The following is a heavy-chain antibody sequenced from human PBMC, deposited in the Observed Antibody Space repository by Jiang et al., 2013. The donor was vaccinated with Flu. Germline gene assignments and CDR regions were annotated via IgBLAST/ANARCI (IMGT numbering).Heavy chain of an antibody. D-gene: IGHD6-13*01. J-gene: IGHJ4*02. Sequence: GAEVKKPGSSVKVSCKASGGTFSSYAISWVRQAPGQGLEWMGRIIPILGIANYAQKFQGRVTITADKSTSTAYMELSSLRSEDTAVYYCARVGSSSWYSHPYYFDYWGQGTLVTVSS. CDR1: GGTFSSYA. V-gene: IGHV1-69*04. CDR3: ARVGSSSWYSHPYYFDY. CDR2: IIPILGIA.